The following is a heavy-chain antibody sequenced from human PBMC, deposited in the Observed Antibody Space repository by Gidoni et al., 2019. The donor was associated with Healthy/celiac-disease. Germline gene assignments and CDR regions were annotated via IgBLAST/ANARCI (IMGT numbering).Heavy chain of an antibody. CDR1: GFTYSSYG. V-gene: IGHV3-30*18. D-gene: IGHD6-13*01. CDR3: AKDEGSWEPYFDY. Sequence: AQPVESGGGVVQSGRSVRRFRAVSGFTYSSYGMHWVRQAPGKGLEWVAVISYDGSNKYYADSVTGRFTISRYNSKNTLYLQMNSLRAEDTAVYYCAKDEGSWEPYFDYWGQGTLVTVSS. CDR2: ISYDGSNK. J-gene: IGHJ4*02.